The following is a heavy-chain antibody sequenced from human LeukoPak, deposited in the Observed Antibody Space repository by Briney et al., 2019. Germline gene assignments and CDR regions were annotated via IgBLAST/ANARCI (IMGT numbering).Heavy chain of an antibody. Sequence: GGSLRLSCAASGFTFTSYAMNWVRQAPGKGLEWVSGISGSGGGTYYADSVKGRFSISRDNSKNTLYLQLNSLRVEDTAEYYCAKAHGGSYHSGIDWGQGTLVIVSS. D-gene: IGHD1-26*01. V-gene: IGHV3-23*01. J-gene: IGHJ4*02. CDR3: AKAHGGSYHSGID. CDR1: GFTFTSYA. CDR2: ISGSGGGT.